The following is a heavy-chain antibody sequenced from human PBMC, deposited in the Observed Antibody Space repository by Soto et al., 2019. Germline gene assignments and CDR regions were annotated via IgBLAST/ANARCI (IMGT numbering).Heavy chain of an antibody. CDR2: IYYSGIT. CDR3: ARESGSGSYSYNYFDP. D-gene: IGHD3-10*01. V-gene: IGHV4-59*01. J-gene: IGHJ5*02. Sequence: SETLSLTCTVYGGSISSYYWSWIREPPGKGLEWIGYIYYSGITKYSPSLKSRVTISVDTSKNQFSLKLSSVTAADTAVYYCARESGSGSYSYNYFDPWGQGTLVTVSS. CDR1: GGSISSYY.